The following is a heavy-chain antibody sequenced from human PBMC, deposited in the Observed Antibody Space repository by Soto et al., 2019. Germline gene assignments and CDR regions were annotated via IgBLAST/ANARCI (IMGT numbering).Heavy chain of an antibody. CDR2: MNPNSGNT. CDR3: ARGLAWPHNYFDP. CDR1: GYTFSNYD. J-gene: IGHJ5*02. Sequence: QVQLVQSGAEVKKPGASVKVSCKASGYTFSNYDINWVRQASGQGLEWLGWMNPNSGNTGYAQNFQRRVTLTKNTSMNTAYMELRSLTSEDTAVYYCARGLAWPHNYFDPWGQGTLVTVSS. V-gene: IGHV1-8*01.